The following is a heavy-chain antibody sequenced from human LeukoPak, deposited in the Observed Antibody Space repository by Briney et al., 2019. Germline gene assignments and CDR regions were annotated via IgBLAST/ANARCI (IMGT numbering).Heavy chain of an antibody. V-gene: IGHV4-30-2*01. CDR1: GDSISSGGYS. CDR3: ASLRGDYVAFDY. J-gene: IGHJ4*02. Sequence: PSQTLSLTSAVSGDSISSGGYSWSWIRQPPGKGLEWIGYIYHSGSTYYNPSLKSRVTISVDRSKNQFSLKLSSVTAADTAVYYCASLRGDYVAFDYWGQGTPVTVSS. D-gene: IGHD4-17*01. CDR2: IYHSGST.